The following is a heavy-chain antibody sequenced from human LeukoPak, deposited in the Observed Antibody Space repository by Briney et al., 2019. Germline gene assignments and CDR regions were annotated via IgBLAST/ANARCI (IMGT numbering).Heavy chain of an antibody. CDR3: AKDDAYYYGSGTCSDY. V-gene: IGHV3-30*02. CDR1: GFTFSSYG. Sequence: PGGSLRLSCAASGFTFSSYGMHWVRQAPGKGLEWVAFIRYDGSNKYYADSVKGRFTISRDNSKNTLYLQMNSLRAEDTAVYYCAKDDAYYYGSGTCSDYWGQGTLVTVSS. CDR2: IRYDGSNK. J-gene: IGHJ4*02. D-gene: IGHD3-10*01.